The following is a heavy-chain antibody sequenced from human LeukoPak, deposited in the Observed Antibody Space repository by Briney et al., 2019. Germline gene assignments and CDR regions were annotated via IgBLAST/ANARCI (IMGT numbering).Heavy chain of an antibody. CDR2: IYGGGNT. D-gene: IGHD3-16*01. J-gene: IGHJ4*02. CDR1: GGITSSYY. V-gene: IGHV3-53*01. CDR3: AIGGRSPLALDS. Sequence: PWGSLSLTCSVSGGITSSYYRGWIRQSPGKGLQWISFIYGGGNTLYADSVRDRFSISRDNSKSTLYLQMSTLRVEDTAVYYCAIGGRSPLALDSSGPGNLVTVSS.